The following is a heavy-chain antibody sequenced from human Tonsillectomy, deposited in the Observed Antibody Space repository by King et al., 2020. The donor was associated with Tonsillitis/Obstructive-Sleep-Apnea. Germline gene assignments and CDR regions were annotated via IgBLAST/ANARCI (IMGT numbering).Heavy chain of an antibody. J-gene: IGHJ2*01. CDR1: GYSFTIYW. Sequence: QLVQSGAEVKKPGESLRISCKGSGYSFTIYWISWVRQMPGKGLEWMGKIDPSDSYTKYSPSFQGHVTISTDKSISPAYLQWSSLKASDTAMYYCARHRGGYENWYFDLWGRGTLVTVPS. CDR3: ARHRGGYENWYFDL. V-gene: IGHV5-10-1*01. CDR2: IDPSDSYT. D-gene: IGHD5-12*01.